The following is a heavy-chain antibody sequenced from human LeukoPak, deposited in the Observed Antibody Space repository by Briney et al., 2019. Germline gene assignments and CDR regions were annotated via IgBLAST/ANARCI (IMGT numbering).Heavy chain of an antibody. J-gene: IGHJ3*02. CDR1: GDSVSSYSAA. D-gene: IGHD2-15*01. CDR2: TYYRSKWYN. V-gene: IGHV6-1*01. Sequence: SPTLSLTCASSGDSVSSYSAAWSWIRQSPSRGLEWLGRTYYRSKWYNDYAVSVKSRITINPDTSKNQFSLQLTSVTPEDTAVYYCARLGGPDAFDIWGQGTMVTVSS. CDR3: ARLGGPDAFDI.